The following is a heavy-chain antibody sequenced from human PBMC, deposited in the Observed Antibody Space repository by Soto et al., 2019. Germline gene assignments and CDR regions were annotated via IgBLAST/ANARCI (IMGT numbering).Heavy chain of an antibody. V-gene: IGHV1-3*01. CDR2: INAGNGNT. J-gene: IGHJ5*02. CDR3: ARETYGDYVGYFDP. D-gene: IGHD4-17*01. CDR1: GYTFTSYA. Sequence: ASVKVSCKASGYTFTSYAMHWVRQAPGQRLECMGWINAGNGNTKYSQKFQGRVTITRDTSASTAYMELSSLRSEDTAVYYCARETYGDYVGYFDPWGQGIQVTVSS.